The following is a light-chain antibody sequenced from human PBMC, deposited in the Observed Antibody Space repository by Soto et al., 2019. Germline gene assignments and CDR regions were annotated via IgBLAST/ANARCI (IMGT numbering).Light chain of an antibody. Sequence: DIQMTQSPSSLSASVGDRVTITCRARQDISVYLARYQQKPGKVPKLLIYSASTLQSGVPSRFSGSGSGTDFTLTISSLQPEDVATYFCQKFNTAPLTFGQGTRLEIK. J-gene: IGKJ5*01. V-gene: IGKV1-27*01. CDR1: QDISVY. CDR3: QKFNTAPLT. CDR2: SAS.